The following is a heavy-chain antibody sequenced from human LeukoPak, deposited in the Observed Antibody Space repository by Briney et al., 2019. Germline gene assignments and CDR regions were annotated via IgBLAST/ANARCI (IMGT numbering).Heavy chain of an antibody. CDR3: ARSVISDV. J-gene: IGHJ6*02. D-gene: IGHD2-21*01. CDR2: MNPNSGNT. V-gene: IGHV1-8*02. CDR1: GYAFASYA. Sequence: ASVKVSCKASGYAFASYAITWVRQATGQGLEWMGWMNPNSGNTGYAQKFQGRATMTRNTSISTAYMELSSLRSEDTAVYYCARSVISDVWGQGTTVTVSS.